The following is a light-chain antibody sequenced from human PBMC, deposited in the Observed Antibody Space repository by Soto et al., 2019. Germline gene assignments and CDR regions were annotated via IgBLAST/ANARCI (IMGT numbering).Light chain of an antibody. CDR1: QSVSSSL. CDR2: DVS. CDR3: HQYGSSPLT. J-gene: IGKJ2*01. V-gene: IGKV3-20*01. Sequence: EIVLTQSPGTLSLSPGEGATLSCRASQSVSSSLLAWFQQKPGQAPRLLIHDVSSRATGIPDRFSGSGSGTDFTLSISRLEHEDFAVYYCHQYGSSPLTFGQGTKLEIK.